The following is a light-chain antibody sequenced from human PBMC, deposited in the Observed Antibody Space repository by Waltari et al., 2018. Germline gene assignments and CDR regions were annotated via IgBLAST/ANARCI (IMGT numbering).Light chain of an antibody. Sequence: EIVMTQSPATLSVSPGERATLSCRASQSINNNLAWYQQNPGHSPRRLIYGASTRATVIPARFSGSGSGPEFTLTVSSLQSEDFAXYHCQQCNNWPPWTFGQGTKVEIK. V-gene: IGKV3-15*01. J-gene: IGKJ1*01. CDR1: QSINNN. CDR2: GAS. CDR3: QQCNNWPPWT.